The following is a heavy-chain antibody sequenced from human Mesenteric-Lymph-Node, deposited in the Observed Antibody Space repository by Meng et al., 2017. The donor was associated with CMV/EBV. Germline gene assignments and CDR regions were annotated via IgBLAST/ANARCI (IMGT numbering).Heavy chain of an antibody. CDR1: GYSFSTYW. V-gene: IGHV5-51*01. Sequence: GESLKISCKGSGYSFSTYWIGWVRQMPGKGLEWMGIIYPGDSDTRYSPSFQGQVTISADKSISTAYLQWSSLKASDTAMYYCARHWSSSEYGMDVWGQGTTVTVSS. CDR3: ARHWSSSEYGMDV. J-gene: IGHJ6*02. CDR2: IYPGDSDT. D-gene: IGHD6-6*01.